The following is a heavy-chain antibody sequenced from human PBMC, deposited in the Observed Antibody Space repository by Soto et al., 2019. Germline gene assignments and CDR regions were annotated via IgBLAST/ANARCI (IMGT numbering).Heavy chain of an antibody. D-gene: IGHD2-2*01. Sequence: QVQLVESGGGLVKPGGSLRLSCAVSGFTFSDYYMSWIRQAPGKGLEWVSYISRSGSTIYNADSVKGRFTISRDNAKNSLYRQMNSLRAEDTAVYYCARGFCVSTSCYDWYYYYGMDVWGQGTTVTVSS. J-gene: IGHJ6*02. CDR3: ARGFCVSTSCYDWYYYYGMDV. CDR1: GFTFSDYY. CDR2: ISRSGSTI. V-gene: IGHV3-11*01.